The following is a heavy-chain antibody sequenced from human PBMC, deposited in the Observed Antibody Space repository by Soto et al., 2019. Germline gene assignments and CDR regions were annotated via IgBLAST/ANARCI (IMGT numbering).Heavy chain of an antibody. CDR3: ARVWGPSGAFDI. CDR1: GGTFSSYA. CDR2: IIPIFGTA. D-gene: IGHD1-26*01. Sequence: QVQLVQSGAEVKKPGSSVKVSCKASGGTFSSYAISWVRQATGQGLEWMGGIIPIFGTANYAQTFQGRVTITADESTSTSYMELSSLRSADTALYYWARVWGPSGAFDIWGQGTMVTVSA. V-gene: IGHV1-69*01. J-gene: IGHJ3*02.